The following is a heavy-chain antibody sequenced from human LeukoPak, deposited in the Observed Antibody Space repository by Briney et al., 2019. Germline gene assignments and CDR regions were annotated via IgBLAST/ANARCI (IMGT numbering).Heavy chain of an antibody. Sequence: PSQTLSLTCAVSGGSISSGGYSWSWIRQPPGKGLEWIGYIYHSGSTYYNPSLKSRVTISVDRSKNQFSLKLSSVTAADTAVYYCARDTARETGTTDYYYYMDVWGKGTTVTVSS. V-gene: IGHV4-30-2*01. CDR3: ARDTARETGTTDYYYYMDV. D-gene: IGHD1-7*01. CDR1: GGSISSGGYS. CDR2: IYHSGST. J-gene: IGHJ6*03.